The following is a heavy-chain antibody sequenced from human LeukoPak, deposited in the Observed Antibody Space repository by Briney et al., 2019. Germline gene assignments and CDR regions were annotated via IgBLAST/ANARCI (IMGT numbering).Heavy chain of an antibody. V-gene: IGHV1-69*05. CDR3: ARVLLGYYYGSGSYGYMDV. Sequence: SVKVSCKASGGTFSSYAISWVRPAPGQGLEWMGGIIPIFGTANYPQKLQGRVTMTTDTSPSTAYMELRSLRSDDTAVYYCARVLLGYYYGSGSYGYMDVWGKGTTVTISS. J-gene: IGHJ6*03. CDR1: GGTFSSYA. D-gene: IGHD3-10*01. CDR2: IIPIFGTA.